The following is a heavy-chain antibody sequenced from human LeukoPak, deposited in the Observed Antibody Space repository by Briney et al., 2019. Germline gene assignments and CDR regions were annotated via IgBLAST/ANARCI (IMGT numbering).Heavy chain of an antibody. CDR3: AKGSGSYRPYYFDY. V-gene: IGHV3-23*01. Sequence: PGGSLRLSCAGSGFTFSGYVMSWARQAPGEGLEWVSAMSGGGDSTYDADSVKGRFTISRDNSKNPLYLQMNSLRAEDTAVYYCAKGSGSYRPYYFDYWGQGTLVIVSS. CDR2: MSGGGDST. J-gene: IGHJ4*02. D-gene: IGHD3-10*01. CDR1: GFTFSGYV.